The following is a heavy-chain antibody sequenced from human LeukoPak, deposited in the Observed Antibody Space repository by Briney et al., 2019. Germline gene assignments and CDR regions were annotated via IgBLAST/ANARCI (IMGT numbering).Heavy chain of an antibody. V-gene: IGHV4-59*01. CDR2: VHYTGGT. CDR1: GASISSSY. J-gene: IGHJ4*02. Sequence: PSETLSLTCTVSGASISSSYWSWIRQSPGKGLEWIGYVHYTGGTSYNPSLKSRATISVDTSKNQFSLKLSPVTAADTAMYYCARGYFDAIGYSNPFDWWGQGALVTVSS. D-gene: IGHD3-22*01. CDR3: ARGYFDAIGYSNPFDW.